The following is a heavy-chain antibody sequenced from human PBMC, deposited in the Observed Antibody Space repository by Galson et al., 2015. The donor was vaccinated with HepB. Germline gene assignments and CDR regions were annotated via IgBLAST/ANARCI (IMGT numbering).Heavy chain of an antibody. Sequence: SETLSLTCTVSGGSISSYYWSWIRQPPGKGLEWIGYIYYSGSIKYNPSLKSRVTISVDTSKNQFSLKLTSVTAADTAVYYCARLKWTRGRDGYSRIDAFDIWGQGTMVTVSS. CDR3: ARLKWTRGRDGYSRIDAFDI. CDR1: GGSISSYY. D-gene: IGHD5-24*01. CDR2: IYYSGSI. J-gene: IGHJ3*02. V-gene: IGHV4-59*08.